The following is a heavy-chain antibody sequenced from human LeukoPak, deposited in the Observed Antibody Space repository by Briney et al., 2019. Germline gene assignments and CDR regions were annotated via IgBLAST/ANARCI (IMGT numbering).Heavy chain of an antibody. Sequence: GESLKISCKGSGYSFTSYWIGWVRQMPGKGLEWMGTIYPGDSDTRYSPSFQGQVTISADKSISTAYLQWSSLKASDTAMYYCARVYSYGYGSLDYYFDYWGQGTLVTVSS. D-gene: IGHD5-18*01. J-gene: IGHJ4*02. V-gene: IGHV5-51*01. CDR1: GYSFTSYW. CDR3: ARVYSYGYGSLDYYFDY. CDR2: IYPGDSDT.